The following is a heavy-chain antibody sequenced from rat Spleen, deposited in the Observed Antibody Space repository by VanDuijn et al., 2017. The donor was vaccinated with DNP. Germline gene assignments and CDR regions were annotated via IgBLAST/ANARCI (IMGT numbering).Heavy chain of an antibody. CDR3: ATQRYYDGTYYYGFDY. V-gene: IGHV5-19*01. CDR1: GFSLTTYH. Sequence: VQLKESGPGLVQPSQTLSLTCTVSGFSLTTYHVHWVRQAPTKGLEWVATISTSGGSTFYRHSVKGRFTISRDNAKSTLYLQMDSLRSEDTATYYCATQRYYDGTYYYGFDYWGQGVMVTVSS. CDR2: ISTSGGST. J-gene: IGHJ2*01. D-gene: IGHD1-12*02.